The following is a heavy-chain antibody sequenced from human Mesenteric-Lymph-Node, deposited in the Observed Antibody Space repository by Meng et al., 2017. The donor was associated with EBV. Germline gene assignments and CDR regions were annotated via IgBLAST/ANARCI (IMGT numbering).Heavy chain of an antibody. D-gene: IGHD3-22*01. J-gene: IGHJ4*02. Sequence: QVQLVQSGAEVKKPGASVRVSCKPSGYSFSNYGITWVRLAPGQGLEWMGLISAYNGDTNYAQKFQGRVTMTTDTSTGTAYMELGSLRSDDTAVYYCAREGGYYYNYDYWGQGTLVTVSS. CDR3: AREGGYYYNYDY. V-gene: IGHV1-18*01. CDR2: ISAYNGDT. CDR1: GYSFSNYG.